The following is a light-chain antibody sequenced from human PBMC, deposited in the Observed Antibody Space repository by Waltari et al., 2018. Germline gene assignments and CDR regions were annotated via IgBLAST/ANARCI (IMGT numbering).Light chain of an antibody. V-gene: IGKV3-20*01. CDR1: QSVTNDH. Sequence: EIVLTQSPGTLSLSPGERATLSCRASQSVTNDHFAWYQQKPGQAPRFLMYDASTRATGVPDRFSGSGSGTDFTLTISRVEPEDFAMYYCQQYGTPPHTFGGGTKVEF. CDR2: DAS. J-gene: IGKJ4*01. CDR3: QQYGTPPHT.